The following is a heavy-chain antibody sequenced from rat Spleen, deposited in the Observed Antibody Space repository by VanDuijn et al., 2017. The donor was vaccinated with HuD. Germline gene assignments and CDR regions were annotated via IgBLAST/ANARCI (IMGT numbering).Heavy chain of an antibody. CDR3: VREASYPGITFDY. J-gene: IGHJ2*01. CDR1: GFSLASFH. CDR2: IWTGGST. Sequence: QVQLKESGPGLVQPSQTLSLTCTVSGFSLASFHVIWVCLPPGKGLEWMGVIWTGGSTAYNSLLNSRLIISRDTSTSQVFLKMDSLQTEDTATYYCVREASYPGITFDYWGQGVMVTVSS. D-gene: IGHD1-4*01. V-gene: IGHV2-43*01.